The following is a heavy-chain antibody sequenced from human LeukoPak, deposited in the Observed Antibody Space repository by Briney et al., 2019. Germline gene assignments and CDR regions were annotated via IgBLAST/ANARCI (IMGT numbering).Heavy chain of an antibody. D-gene: IGHD2-2*01. CDR1: GFTFSSHG. Sequence: GGSLRLFCAASGFTFSSHGMSWVRQAPGKGLEWVSGIIGGAGSTYYADSVKGRFTISGDNSKNTLFLQMNSLRAEDTAVYYCAHGAMYQLDYWGQGTLVTVSS. J-gene: IGHJ4*02. V-gene: IGHV3-23*01. CDR2: IIGGAGST. CDR3: AHGAMYQLDY.